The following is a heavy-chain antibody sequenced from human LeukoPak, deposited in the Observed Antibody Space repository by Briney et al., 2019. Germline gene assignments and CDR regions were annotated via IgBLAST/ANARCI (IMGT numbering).Heavy chain of an antibody. V-gene: IGHV3-30*18. J-gene: IGHJ4*02. CDR3: AKGSSSWTHFDY. CDR2: ISYDGSNK. CDR1: GFTFSSYG. Sequence: GRSLRLSCAASGFTFSSYGMHWVRQAPGKGLEWVAVISYDGSNKYYADSVKGRFTISRDNSKNTLYLQMNSLRAEDTAVYYCAKGSSSWTHFDYWGQGTLVTVSS. D-gene: IGHD6-13*01.